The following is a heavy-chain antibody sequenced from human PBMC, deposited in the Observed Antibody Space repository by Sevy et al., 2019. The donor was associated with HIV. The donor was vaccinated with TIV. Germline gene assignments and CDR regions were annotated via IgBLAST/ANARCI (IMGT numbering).Heavy chain of an antibody. CDR2: IYSGGTT. Sequence: GGSLRLSCAASGFTVSSNYMSWVRQAAGKGLEWVSTIYSGGTTYYADSGKGRFTISRDSSKNTLYLQMNSLRAEDTAVYYCAKGRGTTSFFDYWGQGTLVTVSS. CDR3: AKGRGTTSFFDY. V-gene: IGHV3-53*01. D-gene: IGHD1-1*01. J-gene: IGHJ4*02. CDR1: GFTVSSNY.